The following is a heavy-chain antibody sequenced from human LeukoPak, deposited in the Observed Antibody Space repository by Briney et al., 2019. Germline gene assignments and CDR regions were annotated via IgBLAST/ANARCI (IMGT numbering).Heavy chain of an antibody. D-gene: IGHD4-17*01. CDR2: IYTSGST. J-gene: IGHJ6*03. Sequence: SETLSLTCTVSGGSISSYYWSWIRQPAGKGLEWLGRIYTSGSTNYNPSLKSRVTMSVDTSKNQFSLKLSSVTAADTAVYYCARASYGDYVAEYYYYYMDVWGKGTTVTISS. CDR3: ARASYGDYVAEYYYYYMDV. V-gene: IGHV4-4*07. CDR1: GGSISSYY.